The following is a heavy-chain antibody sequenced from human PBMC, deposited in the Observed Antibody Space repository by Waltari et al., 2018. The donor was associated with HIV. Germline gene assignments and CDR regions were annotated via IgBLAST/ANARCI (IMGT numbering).Heavy chain of an antibody. J-gene: IGHJ2*01. V-gene: IGHV6-1*01. CDR1: GASVPSNSAA. Sequence: QVQLQQSGPGLVKPSQTLSLPCAISGASVPSNSAAWNLIRTSPSRGLEWLGRTYYRSKWSNDYAVSVKSRITINPDTSNNQFSLQLNSVSPEDTAVYYCARAPVGGWYFDIWGRGTLVTVSS. CDR3: ARAPVGGWYFDI. D-gene: IGHD1-26*01. CDR2: TYYRSKWSN.